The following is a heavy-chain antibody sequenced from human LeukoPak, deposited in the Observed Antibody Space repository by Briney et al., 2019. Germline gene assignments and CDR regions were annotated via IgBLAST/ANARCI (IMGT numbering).Heavy chain of an antibody. D-gene: IGHD3-9*01. V-gene: IGHV1-2*02. CDR1: GYTFTGYY. J-gene: IGHJ4*02. CDR3: ARNSLERYFDGWDYFDY. Sequence: GASVKVSCKASGYTFTGYYMHWVRQAPGQGLEWMGWINPNSGGTNYAQKFQGRVTMTRDTSISTAYMELSRLRSDDTAVYYCARNSLERYFDGWDYFDYWGQGTLVTVSS. CDR2: INPNSGGT.